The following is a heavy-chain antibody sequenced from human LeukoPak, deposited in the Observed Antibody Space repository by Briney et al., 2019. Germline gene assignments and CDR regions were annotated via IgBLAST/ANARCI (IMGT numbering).Heavy chain of an antibody. V-gene: IGHV3-23*01. CDR3: AKGGLVHRFDP. CDR1: GFTFSSYA. Sequence: GGSLRLSCAVSGFTFSSYAMNWVRQAPGKGLEWVSTISGSGGSTYYADSVKGRFTISRDNSKNTLYLQMNSLRADDTAVYYCAKGGLVHRFDPWGQGTLVTVSS. CDR2: ISGSGGST. J-gene: IGHJ5*02.